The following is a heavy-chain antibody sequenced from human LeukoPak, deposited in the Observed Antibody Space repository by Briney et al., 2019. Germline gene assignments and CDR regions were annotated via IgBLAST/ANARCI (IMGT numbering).Heavy chain of an antibody. V-gene: IGHV4-34*01. J-gene: IGHJ3*02. Sequence: SETLSLTCAVYGGSFSGYYWSWIRQPPGKGLEWIGEINHSGSTNYNPSLKSRVTISVDTSKNQFSLKLSSVTAEDTAVYYCAGINDYGDPTGAFDIWGQGTMVTVSS. D-gene: IGHD4-17*01. CDR2: INHSGST. CDR1: GGSFSGYY. CDR3: AGINDYGDPTGAFDI.